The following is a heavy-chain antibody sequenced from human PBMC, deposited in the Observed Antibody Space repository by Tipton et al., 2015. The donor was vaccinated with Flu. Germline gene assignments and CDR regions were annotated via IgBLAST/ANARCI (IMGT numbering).Heavy chain of an antibody. D-gene: IGHD6-6*01. CDR2: IYSGGTT. CDR3: AGESDESARHYYYGMDV. V-gene: IGHV3-53*01. J-gene: IGHJ6*02. Sequence: AVSGFTVSTNFMSWVRQAPGKGLEWVSIIYSGGTTYYADSVKGRFTISRDNSKNTLFLQMDSLRAEDTSVYYCAGESDESARHYYYGMDVWGQGTTVTFSS. CDR1: GFTVSTNF.